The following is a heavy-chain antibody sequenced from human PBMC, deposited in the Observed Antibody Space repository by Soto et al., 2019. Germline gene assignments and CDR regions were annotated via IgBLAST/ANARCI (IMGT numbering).Heavy chain of an antibody. D-gene: IGHD3-10*01. CDR3: ANLYGSGSDIDY. CDR2: ISSSGGAI. CDR1: GFTFSDYY. V-gene: IGHV3-11*01. J-gene: IGHJ4*02. Sequence: GGSLRLSCAASGFTFSDYYMSWIRQAPGKGLEWISYISSSGGAIYHADSVKGRFTISRDNAKNSLYLQMNSLRAEDTAVYYCANLYGSGSDIDYWGQGTLVTVSS.